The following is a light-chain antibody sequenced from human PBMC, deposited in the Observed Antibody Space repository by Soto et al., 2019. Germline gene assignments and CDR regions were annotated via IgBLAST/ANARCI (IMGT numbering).Light chain of an antibody. CDR3: TSYTSSSTWV. V-gene: IGLV2-14*01. J-gene: IGLJ3*02. CDR1: SSDVGAYDY. CDR2: DVS. Sequence: QSALTQPASVSGSPGQSITISCTGTSSDVGAYDYVSWYQQHPGKAPKLIIYDVSNRPSGVSIRFSGSKSGNTASLTISGLQDEDAADYYCTSYTSSSTWVFGGGTKLTVL.